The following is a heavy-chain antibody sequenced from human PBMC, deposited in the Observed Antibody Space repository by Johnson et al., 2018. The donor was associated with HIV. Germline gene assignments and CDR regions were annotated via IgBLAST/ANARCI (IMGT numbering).Heavy chain of an antibody. CDR1: GFTFSYYG. Sequence: MLLVESGGGVVQPGRSLRLSCAASGFTFSYYGIHWVRQAPGKGLEWVGRIKSKTDGGTIDYAAPVKGRYTISGDDSKNTLYLQMNSLRAEDTAVYYCARARTVVIARPDAFDIWGQGTMVTVSS. D-gene: IGHD2-21*01. CDR2: IKSKTDGGTI. V-gene: IGHV3-15*01. J-gene: IGHJ3*02. CDR3: ARARTVVIARPDAFDI.